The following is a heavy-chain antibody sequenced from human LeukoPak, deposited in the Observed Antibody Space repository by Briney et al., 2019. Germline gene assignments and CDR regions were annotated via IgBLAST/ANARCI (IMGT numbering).Heavy chain of an antibody. CDR1: GFTFTNAW. CDR3: TTDWDTVYDYESNPRGWFFDY. D-gene: IGHD5/OR15-5a*01. Sequence: GGSLRLSCVVSGFTFTNAWMSWVRQAPGKGLEWVGRIKRTSDGGTTDYATPVKGRFTISRDDSKDTLYLHMNALKTEDTAFYYCTTDWDTVYDYESNPRGWFFDYWGQGNLVTVSS. CDR2: IKRTSDGGTT. J-gene: IGHJ4*02. V-gene: IGHV3-15*01.